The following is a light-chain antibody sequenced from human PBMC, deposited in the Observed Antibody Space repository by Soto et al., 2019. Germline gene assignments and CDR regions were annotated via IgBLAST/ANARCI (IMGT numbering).Light chain of an antibody. CDR3: QQYGSSPPYT. CDR2: GSS. CDR1: QSVSNNY. Sequence: EVVLTQSPGTLSLSPGERATLSCRASQSVSNNYVAWYQQKPGRAPRLLIFGSSDRATGIPDRFSGSGSGTDFTLTISRLEPEDFAVYYCQQYGSSPPYTFGQGTKLEIK. J-gene: IGKJ2*01. V-gene: IGKV3-20*01.